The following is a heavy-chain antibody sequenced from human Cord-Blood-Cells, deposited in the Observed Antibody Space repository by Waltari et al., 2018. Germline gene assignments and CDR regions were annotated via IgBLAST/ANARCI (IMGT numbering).Heavy chain of an antibody. J-gene: IGHJ4*02. D-gene: IGHD3-16*01. Sequence: QVQLVESGGGVVQPGRSLRLSCAASGFTFSSYAMHWVRQAPGKGLEWVAVISNDGRNKYYADSVKGRFTISRDNSKNTLYLQMNSLGAEDTAVYYCARYGGYFDYWGQGTLVTVSS. CDR3: ARYGGYFDY. CDR2: ISNDGRNK. V-gene: IGHV3-30*04. CDR1: GFTFSSYA.